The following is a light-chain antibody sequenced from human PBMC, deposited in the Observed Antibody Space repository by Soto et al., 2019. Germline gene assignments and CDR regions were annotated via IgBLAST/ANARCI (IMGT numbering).Light chain of an antibody. J-gene: IGKJ5*01. CDR3: QQLFDSPIT. CDR1: QGISSF. V-gene: IGKV1-9*01. CDR2: AAS. Sequence: IQLTQTPSSLSASVGDRVTITCRASQGISSFLAWYQVKPGKAPKLLIYAASTLESGVPSRFSATVSGTEFSLTITSLQPEDFATYYCQQLFDSPITFGQGTRLETK.